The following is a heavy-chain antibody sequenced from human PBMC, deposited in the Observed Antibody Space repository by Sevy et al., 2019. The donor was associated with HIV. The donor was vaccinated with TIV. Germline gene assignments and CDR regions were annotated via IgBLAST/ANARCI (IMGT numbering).Heavy chain of an antibody. CDR3: ARLSYGDYPKVDY. Sequence: SEILSLTCAVYGGSFSGYYWSWIRQPPGKGLEWIGEINHSGSTNYNPSLKSRVTISVDTSKNQFSLKLSSVTAADTAVYYCARLSYGDYPKVDYWGQGTLVTVSS. J-gene: IGHJ4*02. CDR2: INHSGST. CDR1: GGSFSGYY. D-gene: IGHD4-17*01. V-gene: IGHV4-34*01.